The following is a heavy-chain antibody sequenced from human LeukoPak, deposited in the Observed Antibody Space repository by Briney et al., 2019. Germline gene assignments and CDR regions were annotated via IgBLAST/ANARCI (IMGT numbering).Heavy chain of an antibody. V-gene: IGHV3-23*01. CDR1: GFTFNSYA. Sequence: GGSLRLSCAASGFTFNSYAMSWVLQAPGKGLEWVSPISGSGGSTYYADSVKGRFTISRDNSKNTLYLQMNSLRAEDTAVYYCAKGGTHWPTGYYYMDVWGKGTTVTVSS. CDR3: AKGGTHWPTGYYYMDV. D-gene: IGHD1-1*01. J-gene: IGHJ6*03. CDR2: ISGSGGST.